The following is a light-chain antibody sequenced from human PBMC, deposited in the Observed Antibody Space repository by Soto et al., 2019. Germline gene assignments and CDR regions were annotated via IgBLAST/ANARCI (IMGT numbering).Light chain of an antibody. CDR1: SXHSXYA. V-gene: IGLV4-69*01. CDR3: QTWGTGIHVV. J-gene: IGLJ2*01. CDR2: LNSDGRH. Sequence: QSVLTQSPSASASLGASVKLTCTXSSXHSXYAIAWHQQQPEKGPRYLMKLNSDGRHFKGDGIPDRFSGSSSGAERYLTISSLQSEDEADYYCQTWGTGIHVVFGGGTKLTVL.